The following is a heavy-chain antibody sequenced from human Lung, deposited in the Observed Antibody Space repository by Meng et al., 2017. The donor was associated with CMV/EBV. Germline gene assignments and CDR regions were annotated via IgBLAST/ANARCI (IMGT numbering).Heavy chain of an antibody. V-gene: IGHV3-23*01. CDR1: GLTFSSYG. J-gene: IGHJ4*02. CDR2: IGATAGGT. D-gene: IGHD2-21*01. CDR3: AKYSAVGERLYYFDY. Sequence: GGSLRLXCAASGLTFSSYGMSWVRQAPGKGLEWVSSIGATAGGTYYADSVKGRFTISRDNAKNTLYLQMNSLRAEDTAVYYCAKYSAVGERLYYFDYGGQGTRGTVSA.